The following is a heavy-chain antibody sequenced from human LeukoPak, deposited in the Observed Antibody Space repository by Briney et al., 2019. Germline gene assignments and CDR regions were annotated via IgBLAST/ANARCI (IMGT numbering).Heavy chain of an antibody. CDR2: IYSGGST. Sequence: GGSLRLSCAASGFTVSSNYMSWVRQAPGKGLEWVSVIYSGGSTYYADSVKGRFTISRDNSKNTLYLQMNSLRAEDTAVYYCARVQGYCSGGSCHSYYYYGMDVWGQGTTVTVSS. CDR1: GFTVSSNY. J-gene: IGHJ6*02. CDR3: ARVQGYCSGGSCHSYYYYGMDV. V-gene: IGHV3-66*01. D-gene: IGHD2-15*01.